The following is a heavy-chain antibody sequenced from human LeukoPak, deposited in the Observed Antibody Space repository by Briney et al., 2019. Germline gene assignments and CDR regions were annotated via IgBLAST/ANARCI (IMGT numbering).Heavy chain of an antibody. CDR3: ARAARITMVRGVRKYYFDY. CDR1: GYTFTSYY. D-gene: IGHD3-10*01. J-gene: IGHJ4*02. CDR2: INPSGGST. Sequence: GASVKVSCKASGYTFTSYYMHWVRQAPGQGLEWMGIINPSGGSTSYAQKFQGRVTMTRNTSISTAYMELSSLRSEDTAVYYCARAARITMVRGVRKYYFDYWGQGTLVTVSS. V-gene: IGHV1-46*01.